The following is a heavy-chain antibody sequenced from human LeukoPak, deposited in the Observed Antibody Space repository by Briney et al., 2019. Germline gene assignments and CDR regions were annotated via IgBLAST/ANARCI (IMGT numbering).Heavy chain of an antibody. CDR1: GFTFSSYS. D-gene: IGHD3-22*01. J-gene: IGHJ4*02. CDR3: AKGTGGYYGPFDS. V-gene: IGHV3-21*04. CDR2: ISSGSSYI. Sequence: PGGSLRLSCAATGFTFSSYSMTWVRQTPGKGLEWVSSISSGSSYIYYADSVKGRFTTSRDNAKNSLYLQMNSLRAEDTALYYCAKGTGGYYGPFDSWGQGTLVTVSS.